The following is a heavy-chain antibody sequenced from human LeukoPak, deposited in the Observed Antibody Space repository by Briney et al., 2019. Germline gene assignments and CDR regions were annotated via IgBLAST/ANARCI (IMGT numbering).Heavy chain of an antibody. V-gene: IGHV4-30-2*01. CDR3: AREGGSGSPDALDI. Sequence: SETLSLTCTVSGGSISSYSWSWIRQPPGKGLEWIGYIYHSGSTYYNPSLKSRVTISVDRSKNQFSLKLSSVTAADTAVYYCAREGGSGSPDALDIWGQGTMVTVSS. D-gene: IGHD3-10*01. J-gene: IGHJ3*02. CDR2: IYHSGST. CDR1: GGSISSYS.